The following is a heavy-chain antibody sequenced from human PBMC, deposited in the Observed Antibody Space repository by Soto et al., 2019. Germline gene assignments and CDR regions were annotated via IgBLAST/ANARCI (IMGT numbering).Heavy chain of an antibody. CDR3: ARDYDILTGLPYYYGMDV. V-gene: IGHV3-30-3*01. CDR1: GFTFSSYA. D-gene: IGHD3-9*01. Sequence: GGSLRLSCAASGFTFSSYAMHWVRQAPGKGLEWVAVISYDGSNKYYADSVKGRFTISRDNSKNTLYLQMNSLRAEDTAVYYCARDYDILTGLPYYYGMDVWGQGTTVTVSS. CDR2: ISYDGSNK. J-gene: IGHJ6*02.